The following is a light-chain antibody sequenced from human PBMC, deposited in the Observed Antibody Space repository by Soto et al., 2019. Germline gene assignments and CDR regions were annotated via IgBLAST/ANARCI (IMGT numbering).Light chain of an antibody. Sequence: IQLTQSPSSVSASVGDRVTISCRASQDISSWLAWYQQKPGQAPNLLIYAASTLQRGVPSRFSGSGSGTYFTLMIDSLQPEDSATYHCQQADTFPLSFGGGTKVEVK. J-gene: IGKJ4*01. CDR2: AAS. V-gene: IGKV1D-12*01. CDR1: QDISSW. CDR3: QQADTFPLS.